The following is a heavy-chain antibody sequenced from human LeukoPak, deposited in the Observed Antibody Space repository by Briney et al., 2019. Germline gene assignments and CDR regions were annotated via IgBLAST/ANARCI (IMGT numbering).Heavy chain of an antibody. V-gene: IGHV3-30*04. CDR1: GFTFSSYA. CDR2: ISYDGSNK. D-gene: IGHD2-8*01. CDR3: ARDQGYCTNGVCYVCDY. Sequence: PGGSLRLSCAASGFTFSSYAMHWVRQAPGKGLEWVAVISYDGSNKYYADSVKGRFTISRDNSKNTLYLQMNSLRAEDTAVYYCARDQGYCTNGVCYVCDYWGQGTLVTVSS. J-gene: IGHJ4*02.